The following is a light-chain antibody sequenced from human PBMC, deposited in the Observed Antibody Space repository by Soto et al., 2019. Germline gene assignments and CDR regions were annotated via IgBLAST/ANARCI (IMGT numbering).Light chain of an antibody. Sequence: DIQMTQSPSSLSASVGDRVTITCRASQSISSYLNWYQQKPGKAPKLLIYAASSLQSGVPSRFSGSGSGTDFTLTISRLEPEDFAVYYCQQYGRSGTFGQGTKVDIK. V-gene: IGKV1-39*01. CDR2: AAS. CDR3: QQYGRSGT. CDR1: QSISSY. J-gene: IGKJ1*01.